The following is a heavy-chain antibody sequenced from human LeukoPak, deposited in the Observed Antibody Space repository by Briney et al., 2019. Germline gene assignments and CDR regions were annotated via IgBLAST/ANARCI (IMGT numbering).Heavy chain of an antibody. Sequence: GGSLRLSCAAPGFSFSSYAMRWVRQAPGKGLECVSGISASGVSTYYADSVKGRFTISRDNSKNTLFLQMNSLRAEDTAVYYCVKDVCDSSGWSGYWGQGTLVTVSS. V-gene: IGHV3-23*01. CDR2: ISASGVST. D-gene: IGHD6-19*01. CDR3: VKDVCDSSGWSGY. CDR1: GFSFSSYA. J-gene: IGHJ4*02.